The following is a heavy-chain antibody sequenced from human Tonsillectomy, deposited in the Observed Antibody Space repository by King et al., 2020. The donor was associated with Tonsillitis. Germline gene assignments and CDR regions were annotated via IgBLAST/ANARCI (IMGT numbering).Heavy chain of an antibody. CDR2: IGSSGSTM. CDR3: AAWMSPETGTTRVYYYMDV. V-gene: IGHV3-48*03. J-gene: IGHJ6*03. D-gene: IGHD1-7*01. CDR1: VFTFSSYE. Sequence: VQLVESGGGLVQPGGSLRLSCVASVFTFSSYEMNWVRQAPGKGLEWVSYIGSSGSTMFYADSVKGRFTISRDNAKTSLYLQMNSLRAEDTAVYYCAAWMSPETGTTRVYYYMDVWGKGTTVTVSS.